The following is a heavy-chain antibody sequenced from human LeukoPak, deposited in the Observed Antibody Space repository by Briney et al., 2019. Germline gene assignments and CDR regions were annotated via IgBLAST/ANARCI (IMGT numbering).Heavy chain of an antibody. V-gene: IGHV4-59*12. D-gene: IGHD2-15*01. Sequence: SETLSLTCTVSGGSISSYYWSWIRQPPGKRLEWIGYIYFSGSTNYNPSLESRVTMSVDTSKNEFSLKLSSVTAADTAVYYCARDGTLSSGGSYFWYWGQGTLVTVSS. CDR3: ARDGTLSSGGSYFWY. CDR1: GGSISSYY. J-gene: IGHJ4*02. CDR2: IYFSGST.